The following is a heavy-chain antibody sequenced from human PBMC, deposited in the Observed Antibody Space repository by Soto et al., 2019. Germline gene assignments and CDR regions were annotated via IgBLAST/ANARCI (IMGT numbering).Heavy chain of an antibody. CDR3: ARDFRTYSHGVDV. CDR1: GYPFTGPY. Sequence: GASVKVSCKASGYPFTGPYIYWVRQAPGQGLEWMGWINPSSGGTEFAEKFQGRVTVTRDTSIRTVFLELSSLTSDDTGVYFCARDFRTYSHGVDVWGQGTAVTVS. J-gene: IGHJ6*02. CDR2: INPSSGGT. V-gene: IGHV1-2*02. D-gene: IGHD4-4*01.